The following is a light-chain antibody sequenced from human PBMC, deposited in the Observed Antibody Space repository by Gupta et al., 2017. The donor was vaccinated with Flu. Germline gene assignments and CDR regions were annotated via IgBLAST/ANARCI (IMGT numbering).Light chain of an antibody. J-gene: IGKJ4*01. V-gene: IGKV3-20*01. CDR3: QHYGSPPLT. CDR2: GAS. CDR1: QSVTSSF. Sequence: EIVLTQSPGTLSSSPGERATLSCRASQSVTSSFLAWFQQKPGQAPRLLIYGASSRATGIPDRISGSGSGTDFTLTISGLEPEDFAVYYCQHYGSPPLTFGGGTKVEIK.